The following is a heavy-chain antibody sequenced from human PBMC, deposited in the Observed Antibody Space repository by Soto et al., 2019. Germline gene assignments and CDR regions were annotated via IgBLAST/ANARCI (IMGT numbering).Heavy chain of an antibody. CDR2: VFPKFGTT. D-gene: IGHD1-1*01. CDR3: VADVGFEEHPVV. J-gene: IGHJ6*02. CDR1: GGSFGNYV. Sequence: GASLEVSCEVSGGSFGNYVIAWVRQAPGQGLEGMGGVFPKFGTTYYGQKFQGRLTVTADESTATTYMDLSRLTSDDTAIFYCVADVGFEEHPVVWGPGTRVTVSS. V-gene: IGHV1-69*13.